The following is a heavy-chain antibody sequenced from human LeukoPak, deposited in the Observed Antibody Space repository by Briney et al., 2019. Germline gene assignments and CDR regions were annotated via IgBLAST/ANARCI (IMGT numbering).Heavy chain of an antibody. CDR1: DYSISSGYGYY. CDR2: IYHSGIT. Sequence: SETLSLTCTVSDYSISSGYGYYWGWIRQPPGKGLEWIGNIYHSGITYYNHFNSSLKSRVTISIDTSKNQFSLKLSSVTAADTAVYYCASTPPGYSYGYRTGDYWGQGTLVTVSS. CDR3: ASTPPGYSYGYRTGDY. J-gene: IGHJ4*02. D-gene: IGHD5-18*01. V-gene: IGHV4-38-2*02.